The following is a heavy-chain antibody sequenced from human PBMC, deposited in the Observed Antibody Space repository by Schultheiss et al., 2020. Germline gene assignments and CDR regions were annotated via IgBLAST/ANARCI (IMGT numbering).Heavy chain of an antibody. CDR2: IYWDDDK. Sequence: SGPTLVKPTQTLTLTCTFSGFSLSTSGVGVGWIRQPPGKALEWLALIYWDDDKRYSPSLKSRLTIIKDTSRNQVVLTMTNMDPVDTATYYCAHSLGPSQGWLQSYFDYWGQGTLVTVSS. J-gene: IGHJ4*02. CDR3: AHSLGPSQGWLQSYFDY. V-gene: IGHV2-5*02. D-gene: IGHD5-24*01. CDR1: GFSLSTSGVG.